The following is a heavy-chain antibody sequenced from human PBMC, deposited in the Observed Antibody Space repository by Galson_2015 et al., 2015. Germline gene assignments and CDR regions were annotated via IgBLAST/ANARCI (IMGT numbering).Heavy chain of an antibody. D-gene: IGHD2-15*01. J-gene: IGHJ4*02. CDR3: AVRSGSFDY. V-gene: IGHV3-74*01. CDR1: GFTFSSYW. Sequence: LRLSCAASGFTFSSYWMHWVRQAPGKGLVWVSRINSDGSSTNYADSVKGRFTISRDNAKNTLYLQMNSLRAEDTAVYYCAVRSGSFDYWGQGTLVTVSS. CDR2: INSDGSST.